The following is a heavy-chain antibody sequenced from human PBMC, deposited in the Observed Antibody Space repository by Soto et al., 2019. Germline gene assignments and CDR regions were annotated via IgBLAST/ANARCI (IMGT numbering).Heavy chain of an antibody. CDR2: ISAYNGNT. J-gene: IGHJ3*02. CDR1: GYTFTSYG. D-gene: IGHD1-26*01. Sequence: GASVKVSCKASGYTFTSYGISWVRQAPGQVLEWMGWISAYNGNTNYAQKLQGRVTMTTDTSTSTAYMELRSLRSDDTAVYYCAREFEATTSDAFDIWGQGTMVTVSS. CDR3: AREFEATTSDAFDI. V-gene: IGHV1-18*01.